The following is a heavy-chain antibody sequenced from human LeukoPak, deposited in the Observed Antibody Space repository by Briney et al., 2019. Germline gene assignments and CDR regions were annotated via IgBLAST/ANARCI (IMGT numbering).Heavy chain of an antibody. CDR1: GYSISSGYY. Sequence: SETLSLTCAVSGYSISSGYYWGWIRQPPGKGLEWIGSIYHSGSTCYNPSLKSRVTISVDTSKNQFSLKLSSVTAADTAVYYCARGGTGNWFDPWGQGTLVTVSS. D-gene: IGHD1-1*01. CDR3: ARGGTGNWFDP. J-gene: IGHJ5*02. V-gene: IGHV4-38-2*01. CDR2: IYHSGST.